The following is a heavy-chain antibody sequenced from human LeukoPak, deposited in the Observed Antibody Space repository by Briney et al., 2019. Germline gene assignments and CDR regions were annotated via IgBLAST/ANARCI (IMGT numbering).Heavy chain of an antibody. CDR2: ISAYNGNT. V-gene: IGHV1-18*01. J-gene: IGHJ5*02. CDR3: ARDGGGQVGSTSCLNWFDP. Sequence: GASVKVSCKASGYTFTSYGISWVRQAPGQGLEWMGWISAYNGNTNYAQKLQGRVTMTTDTSTSTAYMELRSLRSDDTAVYYCARDGGGQVGSTSCLNWFDPWGQGTLVTVSS. D-gene: IGHD2-2*01. CDR1: GYTFTSYG.